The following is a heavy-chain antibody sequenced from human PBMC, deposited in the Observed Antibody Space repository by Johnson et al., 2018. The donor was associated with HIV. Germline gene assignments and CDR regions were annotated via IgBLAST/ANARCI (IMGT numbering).Heavy chain of an antibody. V-gene: IGHV3-66*01. Sequence: VQLVESGGGLVQPGGSLRLSCAASGFTVSNYYMTWVRQSPGKGLEWVSVIYSGGSTYYADSVKGRFTISRDTSKNTLYLQMNSLRAEDTAVYYCARDPYYDALDIWGQGTMVTVSS. J-gene: IGHJ3*02. CDR1: GFTVSNYY. CDR2: IYSGGST. D-gene: IGHD3-10*01. CDR3: ARDPYYDALDI.